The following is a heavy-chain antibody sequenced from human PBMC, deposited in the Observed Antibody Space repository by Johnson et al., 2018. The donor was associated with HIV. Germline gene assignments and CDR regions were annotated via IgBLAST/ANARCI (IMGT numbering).Heavy chain of an antibody. V-gene: IGHV3-7*05. Sequence: VQLVESGGGLVQPGGSLRLSCAASGFTFSSYWMSWVRQAPGKGLEWVANIKQDGSEKYYVDSVKGRFTISRDHAQNSLYLQMNSLRAEDTAVYYCARDGGYCSSTSCFRHWASAFDIWGQGTMVTVSS. J-gene: IGHJ3*02. CDR3: ARDGGYCSSTSCFRHWASAFDI. CDR1: GFTFSSYW. D-gene: IGHD2-2*01. CDR2: IKQDGSEK.